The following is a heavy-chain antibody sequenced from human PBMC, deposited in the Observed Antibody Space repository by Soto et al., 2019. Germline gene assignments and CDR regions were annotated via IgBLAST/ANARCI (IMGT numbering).Heavy chain of an antibody. D-gene: IGHD2-2*01. V-gene: IGHV4-59*08. CDR2: IYYSGST. J-gene: IGHJ1*01. CDR1: GGSISSYY. Sequence: SETLSLTCTVSGGSISSYYWSWIRQPPGKGLEWIGYIYYSGSTSYNPSLKSRVTISVDTPKNQFSLKLSSVTAADTAVYYCARHDDDRGYCSSTSRPGILFQHWGQGTLVTVSS. CDR3: ARHDDDRGYCSSTSRPGILFQH.